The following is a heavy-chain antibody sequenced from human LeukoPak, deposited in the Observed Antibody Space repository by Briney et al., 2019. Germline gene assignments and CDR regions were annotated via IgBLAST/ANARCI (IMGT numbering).Heavy chain of an antibody. CDR1: GFTFSTYA. J-gene: IGHJ6*03. V-gene: IGHV3-23*01. CDR2: ISGGGDST. D-gene: IGHD6-19*01. CDR3: ARDHRSSGWYRNYYYYYMDV. Sequence: PGGSLRLSCAASGFTFSTYAMSWVRQAPGKGLEWVSAISGGGDSTYYADSVKGRFTISRDNAKNSLYLQMNSLRAEDTAVYYCARDHRSSGWYRNYYYYYMDVWGKGTTVTISS.